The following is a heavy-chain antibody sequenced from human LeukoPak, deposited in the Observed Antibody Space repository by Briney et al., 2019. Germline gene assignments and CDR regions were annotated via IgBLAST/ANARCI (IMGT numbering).Heavy chain of an antibody. CDR3: ALHDYSNYAYFDY. CDR1: GFTFSSYW. D-gene: IGHD4-11*01. J-gene: IGHJ4*02. Sequence: PGGSLRLSCAASGFTFSSYWMHWVRQAPGKGLVWVSRINSDGSTTNYADSVKGRFTISRDNSKNTLYLQMNSLRAEDTAVYYCALHDYSNYAYFDYWGQGTLVTVSS. CDR2: INSDGSTT. V-gene: IGHV3-74*01.